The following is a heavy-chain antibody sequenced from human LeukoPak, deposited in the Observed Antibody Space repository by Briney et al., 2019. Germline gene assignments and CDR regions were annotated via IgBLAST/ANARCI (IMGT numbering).Heavy chain of an antibody. CDR2: IYYSGST. CDR1: GGSISSSSYY. V-gene: IGHV4-39*07. D-gene: IGHD1-26*01. CDR3: AREEVGYYYYYMDV. J-gene: IGHJ6*03. Sequence: PSEALSLTCTVSGGSISSSSYYWGWIRQPPGTGLEWIGSIYYSGSTYYNPSLKSRVTISVDTSKNQFSLKLSSVTAADTAVYYCAREEVGYYYYYMDVWGKGTTVTVSS.